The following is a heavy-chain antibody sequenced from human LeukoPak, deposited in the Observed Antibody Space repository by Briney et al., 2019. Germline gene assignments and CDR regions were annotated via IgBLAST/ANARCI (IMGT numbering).Heavy chain of an antibody. CDR3: ARDNDTVFDY. V-gene: IGHV3-74*01. CDR1: GFTFISYW. CDR2: INSDGSST. J-gene: IGHJ4*02. D-gene: IGHD3-9*01. Sequence: GGSLRVSCAASGFTFISYWMHWVRQTPGKGLVWVSRINSDGSSTTYADSVKGRFTISRDNAKNTLYLQMNSLRAEDTAVYYSARDNDTVFDYWGQGTLVTVSS.